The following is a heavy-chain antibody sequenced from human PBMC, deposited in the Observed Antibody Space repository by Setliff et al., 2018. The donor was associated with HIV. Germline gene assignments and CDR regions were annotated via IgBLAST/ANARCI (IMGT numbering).Heavy chain of an antibody. CDR1: GYNFAGYW. D-gene: IGHD6-19*01. V-gene: IGHV5-51*01. J-gene: IGHJ4*02. Sequence: GESLKISCKVSGYNFAGYWIAWVRQMPGKGLEWMGFIYPGDSDIGYSPSFQGQVTISVDKSISTAYLRWSSLKASDTAMYYCARLRHNRPWLVVNSPLDSWGQGTLVTVSS. CDR3: ARLRHNRPWLVVNSPLDS. CDR2: IYPGDSDI.